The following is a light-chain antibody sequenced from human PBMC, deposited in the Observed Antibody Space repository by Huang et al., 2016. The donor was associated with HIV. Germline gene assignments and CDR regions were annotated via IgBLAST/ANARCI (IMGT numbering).Light chain of an antibody. CDR3: LQYYSTPRT. V-gene: IGKV4-1*01. CDR1: QRVLYTSNNKNY. CDR2: WAS. J-gene: IGKJ1*01. Sequence: DIVMTQSPDSLAVSLGERATINCKSSQRVLYTSNNKNYLAWYQQKPGQPPKRLIYWASTRESGVPDRFSGSGSGTDFTLTISSLQAEDVAVYYCLQYYSTPRTFGQGTKVEIK.